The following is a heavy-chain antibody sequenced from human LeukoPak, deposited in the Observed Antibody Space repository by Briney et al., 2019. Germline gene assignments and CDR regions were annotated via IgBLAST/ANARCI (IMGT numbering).Heavy chain of an antibody. J-gene: IGHJ6*02. D-gene: IGHD3-9*01. CDR3: ANILPPRGLQKDYYYYYGMDV. Sequence: GGSLRLSCAASGFTFSSYSMDWVRQAPGKGLEWVSYISSSSSTIYYADSVKGLFTISRDNAKNSLYLQMNSLRDEATAVYYCANILPPRGLQKDYYYYYGMDVWGQGTTVTVSS. V-gene: IGHV3-48*02. CDR1: GFTFSSYS. CDR2: ISSSSSTI.